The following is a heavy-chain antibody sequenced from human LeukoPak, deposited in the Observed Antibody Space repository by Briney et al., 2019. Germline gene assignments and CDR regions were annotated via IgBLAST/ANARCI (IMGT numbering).Heavy chain of an antibody. CDR1: XXTXSSYS. Sequence: GXSXXXSCXXSXXTXSSYSMXWVRQAPGKGLEWVSSISSSSSYIYYADSVKGRFTISGDNAKNSLYLQMNSLRAEDTAVYYCARSKYSSSPNDYWGQGTLVTVSA. V-gene: IGHV3-21*01. CDR3: ARSKYSSSPNDY. D-gene: IGHD6-6*01. CDR2: ISSSSSYI. J-gene: IGHJ4*02.